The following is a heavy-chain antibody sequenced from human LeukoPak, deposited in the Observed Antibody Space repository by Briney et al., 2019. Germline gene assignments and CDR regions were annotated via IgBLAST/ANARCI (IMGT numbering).Heavy chain of an antibody. J-gene: IGHJ4*02. Sequence: GGSLRLSCAASGFTFSSYWMSWVRQAPGKGLERVANIKQDGSEKYYVDSVKGRFTIPRDNAKNLLYLQMNSLRAEDTAVYYCARDKTRAVTHLDYWGQGTLVTVSS. D-gene: IGHD4-17*01. V-gene: IGHV3-7*03. CDR3: ARDKTRAVTHLDY. CDR1: GFTFSSYW. CDR2: IKQDGSEK.